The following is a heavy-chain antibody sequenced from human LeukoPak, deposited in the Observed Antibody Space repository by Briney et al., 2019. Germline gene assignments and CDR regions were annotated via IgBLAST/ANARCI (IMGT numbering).Heavy chain of an antibody. CDR1: GFTFSSYN. Sequence: GGSLRLSCAASGFTFSSYNMNWVRQAPGKGLEWVSYISGRGNTIKYADSVKGRFTISRDNGKHSLYLHMSSLRAEDTAVYYCARDPPALEDFDYWGQGTQVTVSS. V-gene: IGHV3-48*04. J-gene: IGHJ4*02. CDR2: ISGRGNTI. CDR3: ARDPPALEDFDY.